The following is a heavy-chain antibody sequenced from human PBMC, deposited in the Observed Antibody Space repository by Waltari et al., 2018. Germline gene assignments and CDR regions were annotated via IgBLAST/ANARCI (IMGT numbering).Heavy chain of an antibody. J-gene: IGHJ3*02. CDR2: IFSRGTT. D-gene: IGHD2-2*01. V-gene: IGHV4-61*02. CDR3: ARYCSSGTCYERGDNAFDI. CDR1: GGFISSGSYY. Sequence: QVQLQESGPGLVKPSQTLSLTCTVSGGFISSGSYYWNWIRQPAGKGLEGIGRIFSRGTTTYNPSLKTRVTIAVDTSKNQFSLELTSATAADTAVYYCARYCSSGTCYERGDNAFDIWGQGTAVTVSS.